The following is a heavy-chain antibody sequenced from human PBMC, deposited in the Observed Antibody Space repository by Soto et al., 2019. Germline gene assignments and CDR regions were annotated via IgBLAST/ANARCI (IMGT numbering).Heavy chain of an antibody. V-gene: IGHV4-61*01. CDR1: GGSVCSGSYY. J-gene: IGHJ6*02. CDR2: IYYSGST. Sequence: QVQLQESGPGLVKPSETLSLTCTVSGGSVCSGSYYWSWIRQPPGKGLEWVGYIYYSGSTNYNHSLKSRVTISVDTSKKQYSLKLSSVTAAQTAVYYCARDSIVIETYYYYGMDVWGQGTTVTVSS. D-gene: IGHD2-2*01. CDR3: ARDSIVIETYYYYGMDV.